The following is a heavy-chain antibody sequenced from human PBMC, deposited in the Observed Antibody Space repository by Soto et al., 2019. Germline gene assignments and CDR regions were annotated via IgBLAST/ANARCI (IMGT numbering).Heavy chain of an antibody. CDR3: ARGWLRFGERYYGMDV. V-gene: IGHV6-1*01. CDR1: GDSVSSNSAA. D-gene: IGHD5-12*01. Sequence: PSQTLSLTCAISGDSVSSNSAAWNWIRQSPSRGLEWLGRTYYRSKWYNDYAVSVKSRITINPDTSKNQFSLQLNSVTPEDTAVYYCARGWLRFGERYYGMDVWGQGTTVTVSS. J-gene: IGHJ6*02. CDR2: TYYRSKWYN.